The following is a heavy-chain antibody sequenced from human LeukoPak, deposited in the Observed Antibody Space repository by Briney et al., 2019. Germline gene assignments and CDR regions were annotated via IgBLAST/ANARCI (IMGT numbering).Heavy chain of an antibody. D-gene: IGHD6-19*01. CDR2: INHSGST. V-gene: IGHV4-34*01. J-gene: IGHJ5*02. CDR1: GGSFSGYY. Sequence: SETLSLTCAVSGGSFSGYYWSWIRQPPGKGLEWIGEINHSGSTNYNPSLKSRVTISVDTSKNQFSLKLGSVTAADTAVYYCARASLGYSSGWYILGFRWFDPWGQGTLVTVSS. CDR3: ARASLGYSSGWYILGFRWFDP.